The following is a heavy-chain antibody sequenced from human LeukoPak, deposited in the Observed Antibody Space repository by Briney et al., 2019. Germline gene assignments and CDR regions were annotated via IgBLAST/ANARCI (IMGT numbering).Heavy chain of an antibody. CDR2: IYPGDSDT. J-gene: IGHJ3*02. Sequence: GESLKISCKGSGYSFVSYWVGWVRQMPGKGLEWMGIIYPGDSDTRYSPSFQGQVTMPADKSISIAYLQWSDLKASDTAMYYCARGAVELATTNAFDIWGQGTMVTVSS. CDR3: ARGAVELATTNAFDI. V-gene: IGHV5-51*01. D-gene: IGHD5-24*01. CDR1: GYSFVSYW.